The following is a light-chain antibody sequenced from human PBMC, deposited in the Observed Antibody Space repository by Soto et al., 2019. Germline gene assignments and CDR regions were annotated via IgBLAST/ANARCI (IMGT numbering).Light chain of an antibody. CDR3: QQRSNWPPIT. CDR2: DAS. J-gene: IGKJ5*01. V-gene: IGKV3-11*01. Sequence: EIVLSQSPDTLSLSPGEGASLSCRASQSVSRYLAWYQQKPGQAPRLLIYDASNRATGIPARFSGSGSGTDFTLTISSLEPEDFAVYYCQQRSNWPPITFGQGTRLAI. CDR1: QSVSRY.